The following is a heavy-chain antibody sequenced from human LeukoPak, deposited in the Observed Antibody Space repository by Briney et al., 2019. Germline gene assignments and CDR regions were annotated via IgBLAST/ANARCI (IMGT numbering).Heavy chain of an antibody. CDR3: ARDTTVASGMQH. D-gene: IGHD5-12*01. Sequence: PSETLSLTCSVSGGSLSTYSWSWVRQSPGKRLEWIGYIYYGGTANYNPSLMSRATISADTAKNQFSLRLRSVTAADTAIYYCARDTTVASGMQHWGQGTLVTVSS. CDR1: GGSLSTYS. J-gene: IGHJ4*02. V-gene: IGHV4-59*01. CDR2: IYYGGTA.